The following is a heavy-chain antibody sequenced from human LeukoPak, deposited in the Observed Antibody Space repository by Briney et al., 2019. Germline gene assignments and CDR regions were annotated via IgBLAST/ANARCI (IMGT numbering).Heavy chain of an antibody. V-gene: IGHV1-2*02. CDR1: GYTFTGYY. D-gene: IGHD3-22*01. J-gene: IGHJ4*02. Sequence: ASVKVSCKASGYTFTGYYMHWVRQAPGQGLEWMGWINPNSGGTNYAQKFQGRVTITADKSTSTAYMELSSLRSEDTAVYYCATPENYYDSSGAYFDYWGQGTLVTVSP. CDR3: ATPENYYDSSGAYFDY. CDR2: INPNSGGT.